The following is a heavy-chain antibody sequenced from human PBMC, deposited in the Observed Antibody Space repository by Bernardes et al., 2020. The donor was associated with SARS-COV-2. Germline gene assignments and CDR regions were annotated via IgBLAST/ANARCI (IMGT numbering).Heavy chain of an antibody. CDR3: ARVRYYYGLGAYDS. V-gene: IGHV3-74*01. D-gene: IGHD3-10*01. J-gene: IGHJ4*02. CDR1: GFTFGSYW. CDR2: INSYGSDT. Sequence: GGSLRLSCPASGFTFGSYWMHWVRQVPGKGLVWVSRINSYGSDTTYADSVKGRFTISRDNAKNTLYLEMTGLRVEDAAIYYCARVRYYYGLGAYDSWGQGTLVTGSS.